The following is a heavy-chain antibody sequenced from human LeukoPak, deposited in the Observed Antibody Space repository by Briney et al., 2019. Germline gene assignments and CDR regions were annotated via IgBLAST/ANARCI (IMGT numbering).Heavy chain of an antibody. CDR2: IYYSGST. Sequence: SETLSLTCTVAGGSIGSYYWSWTRQPPGKGLEWIGYIYYSGSTNYNPSLKSRVTISVDTSKNQFPLKLSSVTAADTAVYYCARVLQQWLVIDYWGQGTLVTVSS. D-gene: IGHD6-19*01. CDR1: GGSIGSYY. CDR3: ARVLQQWLVIDY. J-gene: IGHJ4*02. V-gene: IGHV4-59*01.